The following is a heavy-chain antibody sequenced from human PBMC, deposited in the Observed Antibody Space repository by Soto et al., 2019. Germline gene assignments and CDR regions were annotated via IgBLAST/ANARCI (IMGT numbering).Heavy chain of an antibody. V-gene: IGHV4-59*01. D-gene: IGHD3-3*01. CDR1: GGSISSYY. J-gene: IGHJ6*02. CDR3: ARDIYYDFWSGHYGMDV. CDR2: IYYSGST. Sequence: ETLSLTCTVSGGSISSYYWSWIRQPPGKGLEWIGYIYYSGSTNYNPSLKSRVTISVDTSKNQFSLKLSSVTAADTAVYYCARDIYYDFWSGHYGMDVWGQGTTVTVSS.